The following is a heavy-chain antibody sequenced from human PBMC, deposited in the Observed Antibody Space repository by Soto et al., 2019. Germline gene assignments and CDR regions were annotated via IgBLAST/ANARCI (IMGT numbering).Heavy chain of an antibody. V-gene: IGHV2-5*02. CDR3: VHSRCGGDCLRSYSSHYYYGMDV. CDR2: IYWDDDK. J-gene: IGHJ6*02. D-gene: IGHD2-21*02. CDR1: GFSLSTGGLG. Sequence: QITLKESGPTLVKPTQTLTLTCTFSGFSLSTGGLGVGWIRQPPGEALEWLALIYWDDDKRYSPSLRSRLTIAQDTSKTQVVLIMTNMDPVDTATYYCVHSRCGGDCLRSYSSHYYYGMDVWGQGTTVTVSS.